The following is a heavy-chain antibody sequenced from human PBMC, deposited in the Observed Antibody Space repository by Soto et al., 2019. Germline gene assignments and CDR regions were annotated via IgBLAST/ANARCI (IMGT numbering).Heavy chain of an antibody. CDR3: AKDPHPPPIGHCSGGSCIGFL. CDR2: ISGSGGST. D-gene: IGHD2-15*01. CDR1: GFTFSSYA. V-gene: IGHV3-23*01. Sequence: PGGSLRLSCAASGFTFSSYAMSWVRQAPGKGLEWVSAISGSGGSTYYADSVKGRFTISRDNSKNTLYLQMNSLRAEDTAVYYCAKDPHPPPIGHCSGGSCIGFLWGQGTLVTVS. J-gene: IGHJ4*02.